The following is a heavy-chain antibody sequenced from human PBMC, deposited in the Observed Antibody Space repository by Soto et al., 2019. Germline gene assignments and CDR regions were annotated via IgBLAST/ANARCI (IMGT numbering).Heavy chain of an antibody. Sequence: EVQLVESGGGLVKPGGSLRLSCAASGFTFTSYAMDWVRQAPGKGLEWVSSISSSSNSIYYADSMKGRFSISRDNAKNSVYLQMSSLRAEDTAVYYCARDLPYYESSGYHPEFDYWGQGTLVTVSS. CDR2: ISSSSNSI. CDR1: GFTFTSYA. V-gene: IGHV3-21*01. D-gene: IGHD3-22*01. CDR3: ARDLPYYESSGYHPEFDY. J-gene: IGHJ4*02.